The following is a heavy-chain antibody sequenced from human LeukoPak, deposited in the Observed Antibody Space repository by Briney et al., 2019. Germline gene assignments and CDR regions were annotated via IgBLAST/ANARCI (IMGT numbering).Heavy chain of an antibody. CDR1: GGSITSSSYY. D-gene: IGHD1-1*01. Sequence: PPETPCLTCTVSGGSITSSSYYWGGIRQPPGKGLEWIGSIYYTGSTYYNPSLKGRVTTAVDTSKNQFSLKLSSVTAADTAVYYCARLLGGTTNGYFDYWGQAAMPTDSS. CDR3: ARLLGGTTNGYFDY. J-gene: IGHJ4*02. V-gene: IGHV4-39*01. CDR2: IYYTGST.